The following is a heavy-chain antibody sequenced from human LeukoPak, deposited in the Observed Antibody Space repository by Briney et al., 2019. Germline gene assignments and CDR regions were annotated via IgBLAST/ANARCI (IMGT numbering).Heavy chain of an antibody. V-gene: IGHV4-59*08. Sequence: NPSETLSLTCTVSGGPITTNYWSWIRQPPGKGLEWMGYNYYSGSTNYNPSLRSRVTMSVDTAKNQFSLKLTYVTAADTAVYYFTRLDSSWYYFEFWAQGTLVTVSS. D-gene: IGHD6-13*01. CDR2: NYYSGST. CDR3: TRLDSSWYYFEF. CDR1: GGPITTNY. J-gene: IGHJ4*02.